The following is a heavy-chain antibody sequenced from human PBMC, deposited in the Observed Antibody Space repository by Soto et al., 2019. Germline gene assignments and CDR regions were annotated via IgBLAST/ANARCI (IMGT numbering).Heavy chain of an antibody. J-gene: IGHJ4*02. Sequence: PGGSLRLSCAASGFTFSSYGMHWVRQAPGKGLEWVAVIWYDGSNKYYADSVKGRFTISRDNSKNTLYLQMNSLRAEDTAVYYCARDPENYDSSGYDSDYWGQGTLVTVSS. CDR2: IWYDGSNK. V-gene: IGHV3-33*01. D-gene: IGHD3-22*01. CDR1: GFTFSSYG. CDR3: ARDPENYDSSGYDSDY.